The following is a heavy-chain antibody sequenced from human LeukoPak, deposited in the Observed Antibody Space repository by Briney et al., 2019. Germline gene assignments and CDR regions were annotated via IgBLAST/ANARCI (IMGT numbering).Heavy chain of an antibody. J-gene: IGHJ4*02. V-gene: IGHV1-58*01. CDR1: GFTFTSSA. CDR2: IVVGSGNT. D-gene: IGHD3-3*01. Sequence: SVKVSCKASGFTFTSSAVQWVRQARGQRLEWIGWIVVGSGNTNYAQKFQERVTITRDMSTSTVYMELSSLRSEDTAVYYCAALGLWSGYSPPSPNLGPHFDYWGQGTLVTVSS. CDR3: AALGLWSGYSPPSPNLGPHFDY.